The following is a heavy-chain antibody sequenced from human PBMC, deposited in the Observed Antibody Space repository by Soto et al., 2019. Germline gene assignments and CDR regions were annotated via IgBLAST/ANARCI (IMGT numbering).Heavy chain of an antibody. D-gene: IGHD5-18*01. CDR1: GGTFSSYA. CDR2: IIPIFGTA. V-gene: IGHV1-69*12. CDR3: AGTNTAMVTGWFAP. J-gene: IGHJ5*02. Sequence: QVQLVQSGAEVKKPGSSVKVSCKASGGTFSSYAISWVRQAPGQGLEWMGGIIPIFGTANYAQKFQGRVTITADESTSTAYRELSSLRSEDTAVYYCAGTNTAMVTGWFAPWGQETLVTVSS.